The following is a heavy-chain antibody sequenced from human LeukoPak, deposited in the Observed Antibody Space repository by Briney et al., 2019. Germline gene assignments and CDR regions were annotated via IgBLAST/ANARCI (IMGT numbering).Heavy chain of an antibody. CDR2: ISSSSSTT. Sequence: PGGSLRLSCAASGFTFSLYWMNWVRRAPGKGLEWVSYISSSSSTTYYADSVKGRFTISRDNAKNSLYLQMNSLRAEDTAVYYCARGNIVVVPAASYYFDYWGQGTLVTVSS. V-gene: IGHV3-48*01. J-gene: IGHJ4*02. D-gene: IGHD2-2*01. CDR3: ARGNIVVVPAASYYFDY. CDR1: GFTFSLYW.